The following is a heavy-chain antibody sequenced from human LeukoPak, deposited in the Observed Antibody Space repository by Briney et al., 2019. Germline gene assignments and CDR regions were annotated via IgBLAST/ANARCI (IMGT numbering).Heavy chain of an antibody. J-gene: IGHJ3*02. CDR2: ISGTSNYI. Sequence: GGSLRLSCAASGFTFNIYSMNWVRQAPGKGLEWVSSISGTSNYIYYADSVKGRFTISRDNAKNSLYLQMNSLRADDTAVYYCARRPTADAFDIWGQGTMVTVSS. CDR3: ARRPTADAFDI. D-gene: IGHD4-17*01. V-gene: IGHV3-21*01. CDR1: GFTFNIYS.